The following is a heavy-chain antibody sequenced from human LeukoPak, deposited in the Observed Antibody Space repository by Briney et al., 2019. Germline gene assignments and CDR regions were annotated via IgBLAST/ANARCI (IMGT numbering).Heavy chain of an antibody. V-gene: IGHV3-7*01. Sequence: GGSLRLSCAASGFTFSSYWMSWVRQAPGKGLEGVANIKQDGSEKYSVDSVKGRFTISRDNAKNSLYLQMNSLRGEDTAVYYCARLYCSTISCLCFDYWGQGTLVTVSS. CDR2: IKQDGSEK. CDR1: GFTFSSYW. D-gene: IGHD2-2*01. J-gene: IGHJ4*02. CDR3: ARLYCSTISCLCFDY.